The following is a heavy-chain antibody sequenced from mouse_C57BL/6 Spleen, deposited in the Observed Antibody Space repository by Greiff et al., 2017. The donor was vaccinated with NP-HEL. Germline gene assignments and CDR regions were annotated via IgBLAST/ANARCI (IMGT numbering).Heavy chain of an antibody. V-gene: IGHV1-82*01. CDR1: GYAFSSSW. J-gene: IGHJ2*01. CDR3: ARTLYGSSYFDY. CDR2: IYPGDGDT. D-gene: IGHD1-1*01. Sequence: VQLQQSGPELVKPGASVKISCKASGYAFSSSWMNWVKQRPGKGLEWIGRIYPGDGDTNYNGKFKGKATLTADKSSSTAYMQLSSLTSEDSAVYCCARTLYGSSYFDYWGQGTTLTVSS.